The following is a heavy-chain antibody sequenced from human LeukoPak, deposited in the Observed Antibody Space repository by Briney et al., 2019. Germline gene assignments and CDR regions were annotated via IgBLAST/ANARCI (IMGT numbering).Heavy chain of an antibody. CDR3: AGDGTMVRGVIYGYYFDY. CDR1: GYTFTSYA. J-gene: IGHJ4*02. D-gene: IGHD3-10*01. V-gene: IGHV1-46*01. CDR2: INPSGGST. Sequence: ASVKVSCKASGYTFTSYAMNWVRQAPGQGLEWMGIINPSGGSTSYAQKFQGRVTMTRDMSTSTVYMELSSLRSEDTAVYYCAGDGTMVRGVIYGYYFDYWGQGTLVTVSS.